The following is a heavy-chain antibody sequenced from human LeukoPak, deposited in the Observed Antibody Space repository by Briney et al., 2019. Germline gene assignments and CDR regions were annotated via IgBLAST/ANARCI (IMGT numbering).Heavy chain of an antibody. CDR1: GGSFSGYY. V-gene: IGHV4-34*01. Sequence: PSETLFLTCAVYGGSFSGYYWSWIRQPPGKGLEWIGEINHSGSTNYNPSLKSRVTISVDTSKDQFSLKLSSVTAADTAVYYCARGLFVKRWLQLGPSIYFDYWGQGTLVTVSS. J-gene: IGHJ4*02. D-gene: IGHD5-24*01. CDR3: ARGLFVKRWLQLGPSIYFDY. CDR2: INHSGST.